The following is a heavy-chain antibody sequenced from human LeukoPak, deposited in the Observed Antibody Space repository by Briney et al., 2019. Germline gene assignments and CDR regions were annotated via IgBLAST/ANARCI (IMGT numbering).Heavy chain of an antibody. CDR2: IKEDGGEK. CDR3: ARPPASEVRWFMTIDY. V-gene: IGHV3-7*01. CDR1: GFNFSSYW. Sequence: PGGSLRLSCAASGFNFSSYWMSWVRQAPGKGLEWVVNIKEDGGEKYSVDSVKGRFTISRDNAMNSLYLEMNSLRAEDTAVYYCARPPASEVRWFMTIDYWGQGTLVTVSS. D-gene: IGHD4-23*01. J-gene: IGHJ4*02.